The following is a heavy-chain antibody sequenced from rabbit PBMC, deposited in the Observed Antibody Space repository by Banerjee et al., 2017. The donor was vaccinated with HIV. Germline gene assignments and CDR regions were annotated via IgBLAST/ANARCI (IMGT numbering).Heavy chain of an antibody. Sequence: QEQLEESGGDLVKPEGSLTLTCTASGFSFSNKYVMCWVRQAPGKGLEWLACIYAGSSGSTYYASWAKGRFTISKTSSTTVTLQMTSLTAADTASYFCARDLAAVIGWNFNLWGPGTLVTVS. CDR1: GFSFSNKYV. J-gene: IGHJ4*01. CDR3: ARDLAAVIGWNFNL. CDR2: IYAGSSGST. D-gene: IGHD1-1*01. V-gene: IGHV1S45*01.